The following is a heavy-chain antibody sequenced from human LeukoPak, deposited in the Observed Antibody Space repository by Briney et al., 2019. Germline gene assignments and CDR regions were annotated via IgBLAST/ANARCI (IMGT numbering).Heavy chain of an antibody. CDR1: GFTFDDYA. Sequence: GGSLRLSCAASGFTFDDYAMRWVRQAPGKGLEWVSGISWNSGSIGYADSVKGRFTISRDNAKNSLYLQMNSLRAEDTALYYCAKAGDSSGYYGVQYYFDYWGQGTLVTVSS. J-gene: IGHJ4*02. CDR3: AKAGDSSGYYGVQYYFDY. V-gene: IGHV3-9*01. CDR2: ISWNSGSI. D-gene: IGHD3-22*01.